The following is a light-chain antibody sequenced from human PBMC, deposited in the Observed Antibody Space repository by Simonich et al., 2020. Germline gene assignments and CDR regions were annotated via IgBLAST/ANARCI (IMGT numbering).Light chain of an antibody. J-gene: IGKJ3*01. CDR1: QSVLYSSKNKNY. V-gene: IGKV4-1*01. CDR3: QQYYSTPPA. CDR2: WAC. Sequence: DIVMTQSPDSLAVSLGERATINCKSSQSVLYSSKNKNYLAWYPQKPGQPTKLLIYWACTLESGVPDRFSGSGSGTECTLAISSRQAEDVAVYYCQQYYSTPPAFGPGTKVDIK.